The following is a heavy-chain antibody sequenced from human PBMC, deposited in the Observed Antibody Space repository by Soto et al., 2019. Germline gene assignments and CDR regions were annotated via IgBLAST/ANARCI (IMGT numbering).Heavy chain of an antibody. D-gene: IGHD3-22*01. Sequence: QMQLQESGPGLVKPSQTLSLICSVSGGSISRPGYYWAWIRQHPARGLEWIGSISYSGNSNHNPSLQSRLILSVDTSQNCFSLRLTSVTAADMAVYYCARLRRDGSGFPDLWGQGARVTVSS. CDR1: GGSISRPGYY. CDR3: ARLRRDGSGFPDL. J-gene: IGHJ5*02. V-gene: IGHV4-31*03. CDR2: ISYSGNS.